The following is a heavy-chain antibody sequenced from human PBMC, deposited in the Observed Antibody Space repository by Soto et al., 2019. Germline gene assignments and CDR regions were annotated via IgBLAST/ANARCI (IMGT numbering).Heavy chain of an antibody. CDR2: IYYSGST. V-gene: IGHV4-31*03. CDR1: GGSISSGGYY. D-gene: IGHD3-10*01. J-gene: IGHJ4*02. Sequence: ILSLTCTVSGGSISSGGYYWSWIRQHPGKGLEWIGYIYYSGSTYYNPSLKSRATISVDTSKNQFSLKLSSVTAADTAVYYCARVLGFGDPFDSWGQGTLVTVSS. CDR3: ARVLGFGDPFDS.